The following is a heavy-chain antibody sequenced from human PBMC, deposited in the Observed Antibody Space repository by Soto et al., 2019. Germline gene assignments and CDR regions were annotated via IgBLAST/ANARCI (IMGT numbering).Heavy chain of an antibody. V-gene: IGHV3-30*18. CDR1: GFTFSSYG. Sequence: QVQLVESGGGVVQPGRSLRLSCAASGFTFSSYGMHWVRQAPGKGLEWVAVISYDGSNKYYADSVKGRFTISRDNSKNTLYLQMNSLRAEDTAVYYCAKDGTLTGTPDIYYYYGMDVWGQGTTVTVSS. D-gene: IGHD1-20*01. J-gene: IGHJ6*02. CDR2: ISYDGSNK. CDR3: AKDGTLTGTPDIYYYYGMDV.